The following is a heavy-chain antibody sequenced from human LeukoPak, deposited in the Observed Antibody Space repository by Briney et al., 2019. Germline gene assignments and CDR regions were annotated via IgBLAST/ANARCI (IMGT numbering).Heavy chain of an antibody. CDR3: ARRKAVFPSDNNWFDP. CDR1: GGSISSSSCY. CDR2: IYYTGSS. Sequence: SETLSLTCTVSGGSISSSSCYWGWIRQPPGKGLEWIGIIYYTGSSYYNPSLQSRVTISVDTSKNQFSLKLGSVTAADTAVYYCARRKAVFPSDNNWFDPWGQGTLVTVSS. D-gene: IGHD6-19*01. V-gene: IGHV4-39*07. J-gene: IGHJ5*02.